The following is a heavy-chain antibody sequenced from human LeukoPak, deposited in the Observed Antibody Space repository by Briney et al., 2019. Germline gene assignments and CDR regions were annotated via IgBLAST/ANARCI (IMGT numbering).Heavy chain of an antibody. CDR2: ISSSGSTI. V-gene: IGHV3-48*03. Sequence: PGGSLRLSCAASGFTFSSYEVNWVRQAPGKGLEWVSYISSSGSTIYYADSVKGRFTISRDNAKNSLYLQMNSLRAEDTAVYYCARDGSDGMEWGQGTLVTLSS. CDR3: ARDGSDGME. D-gene: IGHD6-13*01. CDR1: GFTFSSYE. J-gene: IGHJ4*02.